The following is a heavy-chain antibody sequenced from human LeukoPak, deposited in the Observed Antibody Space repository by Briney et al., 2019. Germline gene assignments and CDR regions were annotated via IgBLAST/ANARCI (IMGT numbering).Heavy chain of an antibody. D-gene: IGHD2-2*01. CDR1: GFTFSSYG. CDR3: AKESLGYCSSTSCYVESFDY. Sequence: GRSLRLSCEASGFTFSSYGMHWFRQAPGKGLKWVAVISYEGSNKYYADSVKGRFTISRDNSKNTLYLQMNSLRAEDTAVYYCAKESLGYCSSTSCYVESFDYWGQGTLVTVSS. CDR2: ISYEGSNK. V-gene: IGHV3-30*18. J-gene: IGHJ4*02.